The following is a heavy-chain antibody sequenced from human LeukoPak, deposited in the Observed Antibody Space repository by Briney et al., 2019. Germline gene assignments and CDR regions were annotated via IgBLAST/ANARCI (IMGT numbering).Heavy chain of an antibody. V-gene: IGHV3-21*01. CDR2: ISSSSTYI. CDR1: GFTFSSYN. D-gene: IGHD1-26*01. Sequence: GGSLRLSCAASGFTFSSYNMNWVRQAPGKGLEWVSSISSSSTYIYYADSMKGRFTISRDNAKNSLYLQMNSLRAEDTAVYYCARDLSVGAKPDLGFDYWARDPWSPSPQ. J-gene: IGHJ4*02. CDR3: ARDLSVGAKPDLGFDY.